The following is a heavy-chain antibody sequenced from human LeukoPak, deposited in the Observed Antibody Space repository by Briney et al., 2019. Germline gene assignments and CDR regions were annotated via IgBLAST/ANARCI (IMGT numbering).Heavy chain of an antibody. CDR1: GYTFTSYG. Sequence: ASVKVSCKASGYTFTSYGISWVRQAPGQGLEWMGWISAYNGNTNYAQKLQGRVTMTRDTSISTAYMELSRLRSDDTAVYYCARGSMGGNFDYWGQGTLVTVSS. D-gene: IGHD2/OR15-2a*01. CDR2: ISAYNGNT. J-gene: IGHJ4*02. CDR3: ARGSMGGNFDY. V-gene: IGHV1-18*01.